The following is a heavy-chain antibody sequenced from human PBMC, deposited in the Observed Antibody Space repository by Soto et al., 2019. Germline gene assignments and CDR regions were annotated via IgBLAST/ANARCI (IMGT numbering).Heavy chain of an antibody. D-gene: IGHD6-19*01. CDR2: IRSHSKNYAT. J-gene: IGHJ5*02. V-gene: IGHV3-73*01. CDR1: GFDFSDSA. CDR3: TRLSPDAMAVAESWFAP. Sequence: HPGGSLRLSCAASGFDFSDSAIHWVRHASGKGLEWVGRIRSHSKNYATAYGAAVSGRFTISRDDSRNRAYLQMSRLKSEDTAVYYCTRLSPDAMAVAESWFAPWGQGSLVTVSS.